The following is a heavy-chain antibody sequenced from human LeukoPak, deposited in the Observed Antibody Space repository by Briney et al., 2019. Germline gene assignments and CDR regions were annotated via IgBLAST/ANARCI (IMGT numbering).Heavy chain of an antibody. V-gene: IGHV4-38-2*02. CDR1: GYSISSGYY. J-gene: IGHJ5*02. Sequence: SETLSLTCTVSGYSISSGYYWGWIRQPPGKGLEWIGSIYHSGSTYYNPSLKSRVTISVDTSKNQFSLKLGSVTAADTAVYYCARVYGSSGNWFDPWGQGTLVTVSS. CDR2: IYHSGST. CDR3: ARVYGSSGNWFDP. D-gene: IGHD4-17*01.